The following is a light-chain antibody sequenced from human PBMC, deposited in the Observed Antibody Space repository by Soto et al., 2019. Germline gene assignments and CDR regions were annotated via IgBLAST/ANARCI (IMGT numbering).Light chain of an antibody. V-gene: IGKV3-15*01. J-gene: IGKJ2*01. CDR3: QQYNNWPPYT. Sequence: EIVMTQSPATLSVSPGERASLSCRASQSVNSHLAWYQQKPGQAPRLLIYGASTRATGIPARFSGSGSGTEFILTISSLRSEDFAVYYCQQYNNWPPYTFGQGTKLEIK. CDR1: QSVNSH. CDR2: GAS.